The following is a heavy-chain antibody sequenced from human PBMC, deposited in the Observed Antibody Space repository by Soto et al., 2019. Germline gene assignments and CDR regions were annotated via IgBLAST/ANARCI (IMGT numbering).Heavy chain of an antibody. D-gene: IGHD3-16*01. J-gene: IGHJ4*02. CDR3: AKRFGLANIDY. Sequence: EVQLLESGGGLVQPGGSLRLSCAASGFTFSNYAMNWVRQAPGKGLEWVSLISGSGGDTYYADSVKGRFTISRDNSKNTLYLQMNSLRAEDTAVYYCAKRFGLANIDYWGQGTLVTVSS. CDR1: GFTFSNYA. V-gene: IGHV3-23*01. CDR2: ISGSGGDT.